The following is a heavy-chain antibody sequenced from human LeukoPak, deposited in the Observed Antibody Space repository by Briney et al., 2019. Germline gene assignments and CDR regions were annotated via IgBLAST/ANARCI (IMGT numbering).Heavy chain of an antibody. D-gene: IGHD3-22*01. V-gene: IGHV1-69*13. J-gene: IGHJ3*02. Sequence: SVKVSCKASGGTXSSYAISGVRQAPGQGLEWMGGIIPIFGTANYAQKFQGRVTITADESTSTAYMELSSLRSEDTAVYYCARDRSDSSGYYYATDAFDIWGQGTMITVSS. CDR3: ARDRSDSSGYYYATDAFDI. CDR1: GGTXSSYA. CDR2: IIPIFGTA.